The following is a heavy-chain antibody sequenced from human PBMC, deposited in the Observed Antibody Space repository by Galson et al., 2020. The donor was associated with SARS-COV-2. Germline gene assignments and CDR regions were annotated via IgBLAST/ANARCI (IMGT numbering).Heavy chain of an antibody. CDR3: AREENFFLVVTATRMCYFDY. J-gene: IGHJ4*02. CDR1: GFAFTSYW. CDR2: IKQDGSEK. V-gene: IGHV3-7*01. D-gene: IGHD2-21*02. Sequence: GESLKISCATSGFAFTSYWMTWVRQAPGKGLEWVAHIKQDGSEKNYVDSVKGRFTISRDNVKNSLYLQMNSLRTADTAVYYCAREENFFLVVTATRMCYFDYWGRGTLATVSS.